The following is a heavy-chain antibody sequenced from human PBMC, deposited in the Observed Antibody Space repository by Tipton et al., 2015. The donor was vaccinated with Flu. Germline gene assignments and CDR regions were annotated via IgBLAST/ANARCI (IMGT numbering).Heavy chain of an antibody. CDR3: ARSTYFYGSGSSDY. Sequence: TLSLTCTVSDYSISRGYYWGWIRQPPGKGLEWIGCISHSGRTYYNPSFKSRVTISLDTAKNQFSQRLTSVTAADTAVYYCARSTYFYGSGSSDYWGQGTLVTVSS. J-gene: IGHJ4*02. CDR2: ISHSGRT. V-gene: IGHV4-38-2*02. CDR1: DYSISRGYY. D-gene: IGHD3-10*01.